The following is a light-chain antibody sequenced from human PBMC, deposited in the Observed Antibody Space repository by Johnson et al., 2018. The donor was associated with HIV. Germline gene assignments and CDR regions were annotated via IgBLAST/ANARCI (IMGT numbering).Light chain of an antibody. CDR2: DNN. Sequence: QSVLTQPPSVSAAPGQKVTISCSGSSSNIGNNYVSWYQQLPGTAPKLLIYDNNQRPSGVPDRFSGSKSGTSASLAISGLQSEDEADYYCAAWDDSLIGSYFFVTGTMVTGL. V-gene: IGLV1-51*01. J-gene: IGLJ1*01. CDR1: SSNIGNNY. CDR3: AAWDDSLIGSYF.